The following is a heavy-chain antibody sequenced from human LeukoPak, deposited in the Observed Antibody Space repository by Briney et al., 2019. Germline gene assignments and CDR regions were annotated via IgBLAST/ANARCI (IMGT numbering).Heavy chain of an antibody. D-gene: IGHD3-16*01. CDR1: GFTFSSYA. CDR3: AKPSEYSDYDQNWFDP. J-gene: IGHJ5*02. V-gene: IGHV3-23*01. Sequence: PGGSLRLSCAASGFTFSSYAMSWVRQAPGKGLEWVSAISGSGGSTYYADSVKGRFTISRDNSKNTLYLQMNSLRAEDTAVYYCAKPSEYSDYDQNWFDPWGQGTLVTVSS. CDR2: ISGSGGST.